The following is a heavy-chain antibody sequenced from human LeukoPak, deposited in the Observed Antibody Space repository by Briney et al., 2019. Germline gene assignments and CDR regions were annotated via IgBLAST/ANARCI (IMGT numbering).Heavy chain of an antibody. CDR1: GGSVSSGSYY. CDR3: ARSNTAMAPRAFDI. J-gene: IGHJ3*02. D-gene: IGHD5-18*01. Sequence: PSETLSLTCTVSGGSVSSGSYYWSWIRQPPGKGLEWIGYIYYSGSTNYNPSLKSRVTISVDTSKNQFSLKLSSVTAADTAVHYCARSNTAMAPRAFDIWGQGTMVTVSS. V-gene: IGHV4-61*01. CDR2: IYYSGST.